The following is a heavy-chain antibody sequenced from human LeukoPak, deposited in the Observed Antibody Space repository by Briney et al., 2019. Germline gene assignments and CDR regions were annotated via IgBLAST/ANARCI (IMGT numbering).Heavy chain of an antibody. CDR1: GFTFSSYS. CDR3: ARPGETFLRSPYDF. CDR2: ISSSSSYI. J-gene: IGHJ4*02. V-gene: IGHV3-21*01. D-gene: IGHD3-16*01. Sequence: GGSLRLSCAASGFTFSSYSMNWVRQAPGKGLEWVSSISSSSSYIYYADSVRGRFTISRDNAKNSLYLQMNSLRAEDTAVYYCARPGETFLRSPYDFWGQGTLVSVSS.